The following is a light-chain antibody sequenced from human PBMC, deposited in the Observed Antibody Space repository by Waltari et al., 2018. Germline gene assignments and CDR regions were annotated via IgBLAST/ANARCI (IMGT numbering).Light chain of an antibody. CDR3: SCRDNSGFRHV. Sequence: SSDLTQDPAVSVALGQTVRITCQGDSLRSYYATWYQQKPGQAPVLVIFGQNKRPSGIPDRFSGSNSRNTASLTITGAQAEDEADYYCSCRDNSGFRHVFGTGTKVTV. CDR2: GQN. J-gene: IGLJ1*01. CDR1: SLRSYY. V-gene: IGLV3-19*01.